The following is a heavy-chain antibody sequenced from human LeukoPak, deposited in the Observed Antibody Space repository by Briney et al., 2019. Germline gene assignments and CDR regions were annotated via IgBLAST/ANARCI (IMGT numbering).Heavy chain of an antibody. D-gene: IGHD6-13*01. Sequence: SVKVSCKTSGGNFSSYAITWVRQTPGQGLEWMGGIIPIFGTTNYAQKFQDRVTISADKSTSTAYMKLSSLRSEDTAVYYCARVVGLTGYSSNWYSGYYYYMDVWGKGTTVTVSS. J-gene: IGHJ6*03. CDR1: GGNFSSYA. CDR3: ARVVGLTGYSSNWYSGYYYYMDV. CDR2: IIPIFGTT. V-gene: IGHV1-69*06.